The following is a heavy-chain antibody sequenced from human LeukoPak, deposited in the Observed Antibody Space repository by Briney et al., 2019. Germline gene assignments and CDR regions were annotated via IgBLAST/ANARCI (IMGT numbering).Heavy chain of an antibody. Sequence: ASVKVSCNVCGYTFTSYDINWVRQATGQGLEWMGWMNPNSGNTGYAQKFQGRVTMTRNTSISTAYMELSSLRSEDTAVYYCAINSYDSSGYTDYWGQGTLVTVSS. J-gene: IGHJ4*02. CDR2: MNPNSGNT. CDR1: GYTFTSYD. D-gene: IGHD3-22*01. CDR3: AINSYDSSGYTDY. V-gene: IGHV1-8*01.